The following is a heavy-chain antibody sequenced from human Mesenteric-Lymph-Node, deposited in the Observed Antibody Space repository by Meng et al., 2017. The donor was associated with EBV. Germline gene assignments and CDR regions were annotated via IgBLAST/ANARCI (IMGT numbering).Heavy chain of an antibody. Sequence: QLQLQESGPGLGKPSEPLSLTCPVSGGSISSSSYYWGWIRQPPGKGLEWMGWINTGTGKPTYAQGFTGRFVFSLDTSVTTSYLHISGLKAEDTAVYFCARDRQPGTRDYWGQGTLVTVSS. V-gene: IGHV4-39*07. J-gene: IGHJ4*02. CDR1: GGSISSSSYY. CDR2: INTGTGKP. CDR3: ARDRQPGTRDY. D-gene: IGHD1-1*01.